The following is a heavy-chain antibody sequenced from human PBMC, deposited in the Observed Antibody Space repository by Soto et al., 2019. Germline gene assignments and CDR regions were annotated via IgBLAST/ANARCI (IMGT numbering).Heavy chain of an antibody. D-gene: IGHD4-17*01. CDR1: GYTFTSYA. CDR2: INAGNGNT. Sequence: QVQLVQSGAEVKKPGASVKVSCKASGYTFTSYAMHWVRQAPGQRLEWMGWINAGNGNTKYSQKFQGRVTITRDTSASTAYKELSSLRSEDTAEYYCARMEMTTVTFDYWGQGTLVTVSS. J-gene: IGHJ4*02. CDR3: ARMEMTTVTFDY. V-gene: IGHV1-3*01.